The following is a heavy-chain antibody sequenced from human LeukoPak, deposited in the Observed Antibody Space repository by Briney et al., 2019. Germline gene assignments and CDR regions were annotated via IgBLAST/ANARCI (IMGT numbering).Heavy chain of an antibody. Sequence: GGSLRLSCAPSGFTFSSYAMSWVREAPGKELEWVSAISGSGGSTYYADSVKGRFTISRDNAKNSLYLQMNSLRAEDTAVYYCARESLITRPFGFDIWGQGTMVTVSS. V-gene: IGHV3-23*01. J-gene: IGHJ3*02. CDR2: ISGSGGST. CDR3: ARESLITRPFGFDI. CDR1: GFTFSSYA. D-gene: IGHD1-14*01.